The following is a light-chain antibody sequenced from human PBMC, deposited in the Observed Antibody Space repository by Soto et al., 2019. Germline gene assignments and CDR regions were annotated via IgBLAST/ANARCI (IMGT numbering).Light chain of an antibody. V-gene: IGLV2-14*01. CDR2: EVG. CDR1: SSDVGAYDY. J-gene: IGLJ2*01. CDR3: SSYTTRSTHVV. Sequence: QSALTQPASVSGSPGQSITISCTGTSSDVGAYDYVSWFQQHPGKAPKLIIYEVGYRPSGVSSRFSGSKSGNRASLTISGLQAEDEADYYCSSYTTRSTHVVFGGGTKLTVL.